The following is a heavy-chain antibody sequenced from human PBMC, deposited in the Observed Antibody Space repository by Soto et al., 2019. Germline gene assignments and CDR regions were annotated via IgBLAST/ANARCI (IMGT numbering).Heavy chain of an antibody. V-gene: IGHV1-46*01. Sequence: ASVKVSCKAFGFTFTSYYMHWVRQAPGQGLEWMGIINPSGGSTSYAQKFQGRVTMTRDTSTSTVYMELSSLRSEDTAVYYCARDWGYCISTSCPKGWFDPWGQGTLVTVSS. J-gene: IGHJ5*02. CDR1: GFTFTSYY. CDR2: INPSGGST. D-gene: IGHD2-2*01. CDR3: ARDWGYCISTSCPKGWFDP.